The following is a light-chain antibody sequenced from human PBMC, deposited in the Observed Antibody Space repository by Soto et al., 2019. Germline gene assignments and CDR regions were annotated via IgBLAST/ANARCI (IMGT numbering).Light chain of an antibody. Sequence: EIVMTQSPATLSVSPGERATLSCRASQSVSSNLAWYQQKPGQAPRLLIYDASTRATDIPARFSGSGSGTEFTLTISSLQSEDFAVYYCQQYNNWPPLFGGGTKVEIK. CDR1: QSVSSN. J-gene: IGKJ4*01. V-gene: IGKV3-15*01. CDR3: QQYNNWPPL. CDR2: DAS.